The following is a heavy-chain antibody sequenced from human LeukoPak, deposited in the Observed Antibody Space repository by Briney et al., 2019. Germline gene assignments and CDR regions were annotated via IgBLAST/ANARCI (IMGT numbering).Heavy chain of an antibody. J-gene: IGHJ6*02. CDR2: MNGDGSRI. Sequence: GGSLRLSCAASGFSFTEWWMQWVRQAPGEGLVWLSHMNGDGSRISYADSAKSRFTISRDNAKKMLYLQMNSLRDEDTAVYYCARENYFGLDVWGQGTTVTVSS. CDR1: GFSFTEWW. CDR3: ARENYFGLDV. V-gene: IGHV3-74*01.